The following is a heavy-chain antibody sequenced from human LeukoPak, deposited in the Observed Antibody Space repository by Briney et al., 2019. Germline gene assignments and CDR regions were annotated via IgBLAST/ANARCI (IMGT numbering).Heavy chain of an antibody. CDR3: AKEFRYGMDV. CDR2: ISYDGSNK. CDR1: GFTFSSYA. J-gene: IGHJ6*02. V-gene: IGHV3-30-3*01. Sequence: PGRSLRLSCAASGFTFSSYAMHWVRQAPGKGLEWVAVISYDGSNKYYADSVKGRFTISRDNSKNTLYLQMNSLRAEDTAVYYCAKEFRYGMDVWGQGTTVTVSS.